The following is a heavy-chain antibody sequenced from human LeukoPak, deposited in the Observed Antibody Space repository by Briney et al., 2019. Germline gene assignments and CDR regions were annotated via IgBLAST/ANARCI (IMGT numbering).Heavy chain of an antibody. D-gene: IGHD4-17*01. Sequence: GGSLRLSCAASGFTFSTVSMNWVRQAPGKGLEWVSSISGSGGYTYYADSVRGRFTISRDNAKNSLYLQMNSLRAEDTAVYYCARESDYGDYCFDYWGQGTLVTVSS. CDR3: ARESDYGDYCFDY. J-gene: IGHJ4*02. CDR2: ISGSGGYT. CDR1: GFTFSTVS. V-gene: IGHV3-21*01.